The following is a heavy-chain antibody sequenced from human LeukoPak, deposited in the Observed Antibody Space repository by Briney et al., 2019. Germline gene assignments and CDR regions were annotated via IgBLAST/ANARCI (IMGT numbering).Heavy chain of an antibody. Sequence: ASVKISCKASGYTLTDYYMHWVQQVAGKGLEWMGRVDPEDGETIYAEKFQGRVTITADTSTDTAYMELSSLRSEDTAVYYCATRPRITIFGVTNLYYMDVWGKGTTVTVSS. J-gene: IGHJ6*03. V-gene: IGHV1-69-2*01. CDR3: ATRPRITIFGVTNLYYMDV. CDR2: VDPEDGET. CDR1: GYTLTDYY. D-gene: IGHD3-3*01.